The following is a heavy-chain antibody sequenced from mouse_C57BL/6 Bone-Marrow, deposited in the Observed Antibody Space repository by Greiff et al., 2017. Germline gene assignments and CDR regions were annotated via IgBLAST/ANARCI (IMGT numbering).Heavy chain of an antibody. Sequence: QVPLQPSGAELVKPGASVKMSCKASGYTFTSYWITWVKPRPGHGLEWIGDISPGSGSTNYNEKFKSKATLTVDTSSSTAYMQLSSLTSEDSAVYYCAYDYDRGVAYWGQGTLVTVSA. V-gene: IGHV1-55*01. CDR2: ISPGSGST. CDR3: AYDYDRGVAY. J-gene: IGHJ3*01. CDR1: GYTFTSYW. D-gene: IGHD2-4*01.